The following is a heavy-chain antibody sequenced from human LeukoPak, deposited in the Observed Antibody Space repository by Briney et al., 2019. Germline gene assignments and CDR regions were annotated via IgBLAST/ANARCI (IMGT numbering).Heavy chain of an antibody. J-gene: IGHJ6*02. CDR3: ARDQHTRYCSSTSCYFDYYDGMDV. V-gene: IGHV3-7*01. Sequence: GGSLSLSCAASGFTCSSYWMSWVRQAPGKGLEWVANIKQDGSEKYYVDSVKGRFTISRDKAKNSLYLEMSSLRAEDTAVYYCARDQHTRYCSSTSCYFDYYDGMDVWGQGTTVTVSS. D-gene: IGHD2-2*01. CDR1: GFTCSSYW. CDR2: IKQDGSEK.